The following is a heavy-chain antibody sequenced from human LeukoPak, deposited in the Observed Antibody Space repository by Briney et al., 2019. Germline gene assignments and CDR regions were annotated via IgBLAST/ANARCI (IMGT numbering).Heavy chain of an antibody. CDR3: AAGGAYEFRDDY. Sequence: SVKVPCKASGGSFTSYGISWVRQAPGQGLEWMGKIIPIYGRANYGQKFQGRVTITADELTTTSYMELSSLTAEDMAVYYCAAGGAYEFRDDYWGQGTLVTVSS. CDR1: GGSFTSYG. V-gene: IGHV1-69*13. J-gene: IGHJ4*02. D-gene: IGHD3-3*01. CDR2: IIPIYGRA.